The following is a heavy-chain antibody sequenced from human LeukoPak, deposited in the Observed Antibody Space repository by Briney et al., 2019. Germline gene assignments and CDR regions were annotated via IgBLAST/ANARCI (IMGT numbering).Heavy chain of an antibody. V-gene: IGHV4-30-4*01. Sequence: PSQTLSLTCTVSGGSISSGDYYWSCIRQPPGKGLECIGYIYYSGSTYYNPSLKSRVTISVDTSKNQFSLKLSSVTAADTAVYYCARAPILGVVITKFDCWGQGTLVTVSS. J-gene: IGHJ4*02. D-gene: IGHD3-3*01. CDR3: ARAPILGVVITKFDC. CDR1: GGSISSGDYY. CDR2: IYYSGST.